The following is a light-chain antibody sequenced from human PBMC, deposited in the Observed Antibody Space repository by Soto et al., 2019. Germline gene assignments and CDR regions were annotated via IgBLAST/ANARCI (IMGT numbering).Light chain of an antibody. J-gene: IGKJ2*01. Sequence: EIVLTQSPATLSLSPGERATLSCRASQSISSYLAWYQQKPGQAPRLLIYDASNRATGIPARFSGSGSGTDFTLTISSLEPEDCAVYYCQQRYNWPVTFGRGTKLEIK. CDR1: QSISSY. V-gene: IGKV3-11*01. CDR2: DAS. CDR3: QQRYNWPVT.